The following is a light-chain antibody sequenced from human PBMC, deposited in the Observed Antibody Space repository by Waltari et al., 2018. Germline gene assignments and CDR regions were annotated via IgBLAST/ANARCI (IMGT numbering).Light chain of an antibody. CDR1: QSADTY. Sequence: EIILTQSPATLSLSPGERATLSCRASQSADTYLAWYQHKPGQVPRLLIYDASNRATGIPARFSGSGSGADFTLIISSLEPEDFAVYYCHQRSNWPLTFGGGTKVEIK. CDR3: HQRSNWPLT. V-gene: IGKV3-11*01. CDR2: DAS. J-gene: IGKJ4*01.